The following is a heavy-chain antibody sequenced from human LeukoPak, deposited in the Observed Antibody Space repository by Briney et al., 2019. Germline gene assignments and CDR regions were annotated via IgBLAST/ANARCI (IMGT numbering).Heavy chain of an antibody. J-gene: IGHJ5*02. D-gene: IGHD1-1*01. Sequence: SVKVSCMASGFTFTSSAVQWVRQARGQRLEWIGWIVVGSGNTNYAQKFQERVTITRDMSTSTAYMELSSLRSEDTAVYYCAADRGTTGTFNWFDPWGQGTLVTVSS. CDR1: GFTFTSSA. V-gene: IGHV1-58*01. CDR2: IVVGSGNT. CDR3: AADRGTTGTFNWFDP.